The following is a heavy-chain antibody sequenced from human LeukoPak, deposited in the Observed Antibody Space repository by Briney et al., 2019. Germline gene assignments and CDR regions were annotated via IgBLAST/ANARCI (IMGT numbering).Heavy chain of an antibody. D-gene: IGHD3-10*01. CDR1: GGTFSSYA. CDR3: ARASVRYYGSGSSRYGMAV. CDR2: IIPILGIA. V-gene: IGHV1-69*04. J-gene: IGHJ6*02. Sequence: SVKVSCKASGGTFSSYAISWVRQAPGQGLEWMGRIIPILGIANYAQKFQGRVTITADKSTSTAYMELSSLRSEDTAVYYCARASVRYYGSGSSRYGMAVWGQGTTVTVSS.